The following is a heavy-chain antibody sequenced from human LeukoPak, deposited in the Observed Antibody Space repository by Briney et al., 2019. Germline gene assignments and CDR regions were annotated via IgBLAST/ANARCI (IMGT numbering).Heavy chain of an antibody. V-gene: IGHV3-73*01. CDR3: TRRQWLDFDY. CDR2: IRSKANSYAT. J-gene: IGHJ4*02. CDR1: GFTFSGSA. Sequence: GGSLRLSCAASGFTFSGSAMHWVRQASGKGLEWVGRIRSKANSYATAYAASVKGRFTISRDDSKNTAYLQMNSLKTEDTAVYYCTRRQWLDFDYWGQGTLVTVSS. D-gene: IGHD6-19*01.